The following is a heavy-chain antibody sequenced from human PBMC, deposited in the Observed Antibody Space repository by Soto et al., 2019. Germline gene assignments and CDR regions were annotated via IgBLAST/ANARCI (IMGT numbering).Heavy chain of an antibody. CDR3: AKDTRYDFTFDY. CDR2: ISGSGGST. CDR1: GFTFSSYA. Sequence: LRLSCAASGFTFSSYAMSWVRQAPGKGLEWVSAISGSGGSTYYADSVKGRFTISRDNSKNTLYLQMNSLRAEDTAVYYCAKDTRYDFTFDYWGQGTLVTVSS. J-gene: IGHJ4*02. V-gene: IGHV3-23*01. D-gene: IGHD3-3*01.